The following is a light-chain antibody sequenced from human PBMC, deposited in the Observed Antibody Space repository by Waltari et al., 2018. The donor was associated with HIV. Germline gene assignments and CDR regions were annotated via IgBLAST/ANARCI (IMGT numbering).Light chain of an antibody. CDR1: ALPKQY. J-gene: IGLJ7*01. CDR2: KDT. Sequence: SYELTQPSSVSVSPGQTARIPCSGDALPKQYAYWYHQKPGQAPVLVIYKDTERPSGIPERFSGSSSGTTVTLTISGVQAEDEGDYYCQSADSSGTYAVFGGGTQLTVL. V-gene: IGLV3-25*03. CDR3: QSADSSGTYAV.